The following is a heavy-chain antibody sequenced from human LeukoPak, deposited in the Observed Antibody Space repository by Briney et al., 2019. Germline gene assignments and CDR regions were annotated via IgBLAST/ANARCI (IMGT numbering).Heavy chain of an antibody. CDR3: VRQIVGATTYFDY. Sequence: LSLTCAVYGGSFSGYYWSWIRQAPGKGLEWVAVVSNDGSKTFYADSVAGRFTLSRDKSKKTVHLQMNSLRVDDTALYFCVRQIVGATTYFDYWGQGTLVTVSS. CDR1: GGSFSGYY. J-gene: IGHJ4*02. V-gene: IGHV3-30-3*01. D-gene: IGHD1-26*01. CDR2: VSNDGSKT.